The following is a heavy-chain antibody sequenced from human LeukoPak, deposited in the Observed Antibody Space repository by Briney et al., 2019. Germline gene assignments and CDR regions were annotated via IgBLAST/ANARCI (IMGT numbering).Heavy chain of an antibody. Sequence: GASVKVSCKVSGYTLTKLSMHWVRQAPGKGLEWMGGFDPEDGETIYAQKFQGRVTMTEDTSTDTAYMELSSLRSEDTAVYYCATGNYGDSYAFDIWGQGTMVTVSS. CDR3: ATGNYGDSYAFDI. D-gene: IGHD4-17*01. CDR2: FDPEDGET. J-gene: IGHJ3*02. V-gene: IGHV1-24*01. CDR1: GYTLTKLS.